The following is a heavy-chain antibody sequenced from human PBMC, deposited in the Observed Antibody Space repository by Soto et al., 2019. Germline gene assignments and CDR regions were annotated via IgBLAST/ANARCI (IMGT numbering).Heavy chain of an antibody. D-gene: IGHD3-22*01. CDR3: ASRYYYDSSGYSEYPFDY. CDR1: GYSFTNYW. CDR2: IYPGDSDT. J-gene: IGHJ4*01. V-gene: IGHV5-51*01. Sequence: GESLKISCKGSGYSFTNYWIGWVRQMPGKGLEWMGIIYPGDSDTRYSPSFQGQVTISADKSISTAYLQWSSLKASDTAMYYCASRYYYDSSGYSEYPFDYSRQGTLVTAS.